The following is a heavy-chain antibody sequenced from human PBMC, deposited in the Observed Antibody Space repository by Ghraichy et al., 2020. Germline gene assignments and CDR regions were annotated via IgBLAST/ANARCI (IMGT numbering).Heavy chain of an antibody. CDR1: GFTFSSYW. CDR2: IKQDGSEK. CDR3: ARDAGIAAAGYYYYYGMDV. Sequence: LSLTCAASGFTFSSYWMSWVRQAPGKGLEWVANIKQDGSEKYYVDSVKGRFTISRDNAKNSLYLQMNSLRAEDTAVYYCARDAGIAAAGYYYYYGMDVWGQGTTVTVSS. D-gene: IGHD6-13*01. J-gene: IGHJ6*02. V-gene: IGHV3-7*03.